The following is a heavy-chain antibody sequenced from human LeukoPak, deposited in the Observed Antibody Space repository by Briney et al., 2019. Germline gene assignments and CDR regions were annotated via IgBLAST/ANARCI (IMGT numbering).Heavy chain of an antibody. CDR2: ISASGSPI. CDR3: VRQVRPVIFNGFDS. J-gene: IGHJ5*01. CDR1: GFTFSNYY. V-gene: IGHV3-11*01. D-gene: IGHD3-10*01. Sequence: GGSLRLSCAASGFTFSNYYMHWIRQAPGKGLEWISSISASGSPIYYADSVKGRFTISRDNAKDSVYLQMNSLRGEDKAVYYCVRQVRPVIFNGFDSWGQGTLVTVSS.